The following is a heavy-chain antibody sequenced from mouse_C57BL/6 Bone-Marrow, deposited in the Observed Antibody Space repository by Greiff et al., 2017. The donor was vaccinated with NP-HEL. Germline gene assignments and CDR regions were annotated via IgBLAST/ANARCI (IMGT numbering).Heavy chain of an antibody. CDR3: ARSLGFAY. Sequence: VQRVESGPELVKPGASVKISCKASGYAFSSSWMNWVKQRPGKGLEWIGRIYPGDGDTNYNGKFKGKATLTADKSSSTAYMQLSSLTSEDSAVYFCARSLGFAYWGQGTLVTVSA. CDR2: IYPGDGDT. V-gene: IGHV1-82*01. CDR1: GYAFSSSW. J-gene: IGHJ3*01.